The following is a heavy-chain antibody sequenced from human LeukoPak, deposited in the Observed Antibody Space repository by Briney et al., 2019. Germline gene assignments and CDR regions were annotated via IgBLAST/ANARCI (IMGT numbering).Heavy chain of an antibody. CDR3: ARGGYDYVWGSYRYTGLSH. CDR2: IYYSGST. CDR1: GGSISSSSYY. V-gene: IGHV4-39*01. Sequence: KSSETLSLTCTVSGGSISSSSYYWGWIRQPPGKGLEWIGSIYYSGSTYYNPSLKSRVTISVDTSKNQFSLKLSSVTAADTAVYYCARGGYDYVWGSYRYTGLSHWGQGTLVTVSS. J-gene: IGHJ4*02. D-gene: IGHD3-16*02.